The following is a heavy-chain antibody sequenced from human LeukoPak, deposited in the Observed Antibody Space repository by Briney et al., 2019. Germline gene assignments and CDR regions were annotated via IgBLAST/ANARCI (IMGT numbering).Heavy chain of an antibody. J-gene: IGHJ4*02. CDR3: ARDHGRWLQYYYFDY. CDR2: ISAYNGNT. V-gene: IGHV1-18*01. Sequence: ASVTVSFKASGYTFTSYGISWVRQAPGQGLEWMGWISAYNGNTNYAQKLQGRVTMTTDTSTSTAYMELRSLRSDDTAVYYCARDHGRWLQYYYFDYWGQGTLVTVSS. D-gene: IGHD5-24*01. CDR1: GYTFTSYG.